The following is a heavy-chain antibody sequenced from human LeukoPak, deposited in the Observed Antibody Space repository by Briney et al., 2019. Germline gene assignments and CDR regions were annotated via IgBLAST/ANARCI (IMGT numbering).Heavy chain of an antibody. CDR1: GGSISSYY. CDR3: ARGNQQLVVDAFDI. J-gene: IGHJ3*02. CDR2: IYYSGST. V-gene: IGHV4-59*01. Sequence: SETLSLTCTVSGGSISSYYWSWIWQPPGKGLEWIGYIYYSGSTNYNPSLKSRVTISVDTSKNQFSLKLNSVTAADTAVYYCARGNQQLVVDAFDIWGQGTMVTVSS. D-gene: IGHD6-13*01.